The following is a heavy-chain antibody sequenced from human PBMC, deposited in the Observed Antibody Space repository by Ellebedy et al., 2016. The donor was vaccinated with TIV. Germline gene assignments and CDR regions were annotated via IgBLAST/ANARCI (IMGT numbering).Heavy chain of an antibody. D-gene: IGHD6-19*01. Sequence: GESLKISCAASGFTFNNYGMHWVRRAPGKGLEWVAVIWYDGSNKHYTDSVKGRFTISRDNSKNTLYLQMNSLRAEDTAVYYCARYLFTVAAASPFAYWGQGTQVTVSS. CDR2: IWYDGSNK. J-gene: IGHJ4*02. CDR3: ARYLFTVAAASPFAY. CDR1: GFTFNNYG. V-gene: IGHV3-33*01.